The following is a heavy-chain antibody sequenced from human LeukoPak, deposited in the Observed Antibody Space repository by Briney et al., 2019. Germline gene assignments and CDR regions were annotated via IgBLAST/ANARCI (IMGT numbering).Heavy chain of an antibody. J-gene: IGHJ4*02. D-gene: IGHD3-16*01. CDR3: ARDGAMITFGGVIYYFDY. Sequence: EASVKVSCKASGGTFSSYAISWVRQAPGQGLEWMGGIIPIFGTANYAQKFQGRVTITADESTSTAHMELSSLRSEDTAVYYCARDGAMITFGGVIYYFDYWGQGTLVTVSS. V-gene: IGHV1-69*01. CDR1: GGTFSSYA. CDR2: IIPIFGTA.